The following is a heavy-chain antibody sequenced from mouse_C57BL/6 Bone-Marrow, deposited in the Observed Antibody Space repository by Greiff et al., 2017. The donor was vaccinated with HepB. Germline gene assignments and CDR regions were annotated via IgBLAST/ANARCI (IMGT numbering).Heavy chain of an antibody. CDR3: AREGYYYGSSYWYFDV. V-gene: IGHV5-16*01. CDR1: GFTFSDYY. D-gene: IGHD1-1*01. CDR2: INYDGSST. Sequence: EVKLVESEGGLVQPGSSMKLSCTASGFTFSDYYMAWVRQVPEKGLEWVANINYDGSSTYYLDSLKSRFIISRDNAKNILYLQMSSLKSEDTATYYCAREGYYYGSSYWYFDVWGTGTTVTVSS. J-gene: IGHJ1*03.